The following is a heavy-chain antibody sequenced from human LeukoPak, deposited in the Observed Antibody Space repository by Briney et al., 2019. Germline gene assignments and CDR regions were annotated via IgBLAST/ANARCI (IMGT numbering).Heavy chain of an antibody. D-gene: IGHD2-2*01. Sequence: ASVKVSCKASGYTFTSYGISWVQQAPGQGLEWMGWISAYNGNTNYAQKLQGRVTMTTDTSTSTAYMELRSLRSDDTAVYYCARSVFCSSTSCHFDYWGQGTLVTVSS. V-gene: IGHV1-18*01. CDR1: GYTFTSYG. CDR3: ARSVFCSSTSCHFDY. CDR2: ISAYNGNT. J-gene: IGHJ4*02.